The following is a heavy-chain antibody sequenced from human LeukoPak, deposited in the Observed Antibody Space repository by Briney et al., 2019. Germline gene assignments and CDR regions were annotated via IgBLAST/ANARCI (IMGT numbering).Heavy chain of an antibody. CDR2: INPNSGGT. V-gene: IGHV1-2*02. J-gene: IGHJ3*02. CDR3: ATGYCSGGSCYLWSYYAFDI. Sequence: GASVKVSCKASGYTFTSYDINWVRQAPGQGLEWMGWINPNSGGTNYAQEFQGRVTMTRDTSISTAYMELSRLRSDDTAVYYCATGYCSGGSCYLWSYYAFDIWGQGTMVTVSS. D-gene: IGHD2-15*01. CDR1: GYTFTSYD.